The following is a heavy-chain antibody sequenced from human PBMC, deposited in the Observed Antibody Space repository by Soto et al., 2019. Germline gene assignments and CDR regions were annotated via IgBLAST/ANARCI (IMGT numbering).Heavy chain of an antibody. D-gene: IGHD6-13*01. Sequence: QVQLVESGGGVAQPGRSLRLSCAASGFILSSYGMHWVRQAPGKGLEWVAVLSYDGTDEDYADSVKGRFTISRDNSKNTVFLQMSSLRAEDTAVYYCAKDKGAGTLWVYFDYWGQGTLVTVSS. CDR3: AKDKGAGTLWVYFDY. V-gene: IGHV3-30*18. CDR1: GFILSSYG. CDR2: LSYDGTDE. J-gene: IGHJ4*02.